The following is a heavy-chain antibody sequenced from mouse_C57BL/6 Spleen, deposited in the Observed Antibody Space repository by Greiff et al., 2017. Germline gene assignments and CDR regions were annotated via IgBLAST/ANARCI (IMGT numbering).Heavy chain of an antibody. CDR3: ATMVKDY. Sequence: VQLQQSGPELVKPGASVKISCKASGYTFTDYYMNWVKQSHGKSLEWIGDINPNNGGTSYNQKFKGKATLTVDKSSSTAYMELRSLTSEDSAVYYCATMVKDYWGQGTTLTVSS. CDR1: GYTFTDYY. D-gene: IGHD2-2*01. CDR2: INPNNGGT. J-gene: IGHJ2*01. V-gene: IGHV1-26*01.